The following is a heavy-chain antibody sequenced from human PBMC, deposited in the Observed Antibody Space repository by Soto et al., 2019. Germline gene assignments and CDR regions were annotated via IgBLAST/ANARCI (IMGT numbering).Heavy chain of an antibody. CDR2: IYYSGTT. Sequence: QVQLQESGPGLVKPSESLSLTCTVSGGSVSTYYWSWIRQPPGKGLEWIGYIYYSGTTNYNPSLKSRVTISVDTSKTQFSLKLISVTAADTAVYYCARGKYSGSYFDWFDPWGQGTLVTVSS. D-gene: IGHD1-26*01. CDR1: GGSVSTYY. J-gene: IGHJ5*02. V-gene: IGHV4-59*02. CDR3: ARGKYSGSYFDWFDP.